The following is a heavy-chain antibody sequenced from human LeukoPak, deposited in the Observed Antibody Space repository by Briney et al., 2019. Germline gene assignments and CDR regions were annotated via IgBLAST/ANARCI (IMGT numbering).Heavy chain of an antibody. CDR2: ISDTGTT. CDR1: GGSISSYY. J-gene: IGHJ4*02. Sequence: SETLSLTCSVSGGSISSYYWNWIRQPPGKGPEWIGCISDTGTTKYNPAFKSRVTISVDTSKNQFSLKLTSVTAADTAVYFCATGYYEPFEKWGQGTLISVSS. CDR3: ATGYYEPFEK. V-gene: IGHV4-59*01. D-gene: IGHD3-22*01.